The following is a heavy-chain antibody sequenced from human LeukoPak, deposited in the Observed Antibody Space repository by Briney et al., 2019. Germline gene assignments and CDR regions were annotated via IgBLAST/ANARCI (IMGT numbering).Heavy chain of an antibody. CDR3: ARRRITMVRGIDY. J-gene: IGHJ4*02. CDR1: GFTFSSYS. V-gene: IGHV3-21*01. CDR2: ISSSSSYI. D-gene: IGHD3-10*01. Sequence: KPGGSLRLSCAASGFTFSSYSMNWVHQAPGKGLEWVSSISSSSSYIYYADSVKGRFTISRDNAKNSLYLQMNSLRAEDTAVYYCARRRITMVRGIDYWGQGTLVTVSS.